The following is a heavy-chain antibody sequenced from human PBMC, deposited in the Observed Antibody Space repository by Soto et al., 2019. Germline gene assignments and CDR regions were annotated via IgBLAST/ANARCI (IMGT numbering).Heavy chain of an antibody. CDR1: GFTFSSYA. Sequence: EVQLLESGGGLVQPGGSLRLSCVGSGFTFSSYAMTWVRQAPGKGPEWVSLISAGGGSTYYADSVRGRFTISRDNSKQNTLYLQMNSLRAEDTAVYYCARVGPYSSGWYIDYWGQGTLVTVSS. V-gene: IGHV3-23*01. CDR3: ARVGPYSSGWYIDY. CDR2: ISAGGGST. J-gene: IGHJ4*02. D-gene: IGHD6-19*01.